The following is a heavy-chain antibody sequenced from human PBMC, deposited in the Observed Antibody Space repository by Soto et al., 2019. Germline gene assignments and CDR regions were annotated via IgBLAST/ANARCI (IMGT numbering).Heavy chain of an antibody. J-gene: IGHJ4*02. CDR2: IYYDGNT. D-gene: IGHD6-6*01. Sequence: SETLSLTCTVSGGSISSSSHYWGWIRQPPGKGLECIGNIYYDGNTYYNPSLKSRVTISLDTSKNQFSLRLNSVTAADTAVYYCARSSITPRLFMYPFDYWGQGTLVTVSS. CDR1: GGSISSSSHY. CDR3: ARSSITPRLFMYPFDY. V-gene: IGHV4-39*01.